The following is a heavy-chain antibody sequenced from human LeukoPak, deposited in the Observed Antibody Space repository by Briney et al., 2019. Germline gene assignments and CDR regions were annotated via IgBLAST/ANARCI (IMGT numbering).Heavy chain of an antibody. CDR3: ARDLPSTSNWELDY. Sequence: GASVKVSCKASGYTFTSYYMHWVRQAPGQGLEWMGIINPSGGSTSYAQKFQGRVTMTRDTSISTAYMELSRLRSDDTAVCYCARDLPSTSNWELDYWGQGTLVTVSS. D-gene: IGHD7-27*01. J-gene: IGHJ4*02. CDR1: GYTFTSYY. CDR2: INPSGGST. V-gene: IGHV1-46*01.